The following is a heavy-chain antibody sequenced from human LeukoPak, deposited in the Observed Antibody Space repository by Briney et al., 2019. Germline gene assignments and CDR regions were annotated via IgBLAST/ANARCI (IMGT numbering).Heavy chain of an antibody. CDR3: AAEIYGGNTDCCAFDF. J-gene: IGHJ3*01. Sequence: SVKVSCKASGFTFSNSAIQWVRQARGQHLEWIGWIGVAGGNTNYAQTLQGRITITRDMSTSTAYMELTSLRSDDTAVYYCAAEIYGGNTDCCAFDFWGPGTPVTVSS. V-gene: IGHV1-58*02. CDR1: GFTFSNSA. D-gene: IGHD4-23*01. CDR2: IGVAGGNT.